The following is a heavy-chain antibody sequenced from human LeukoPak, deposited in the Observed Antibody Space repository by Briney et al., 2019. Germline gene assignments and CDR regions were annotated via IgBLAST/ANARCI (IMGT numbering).Heavy chain of an antibody. D-gene: IGHD3-3*01. CDR1: GGSFSGYY. Sequence: SETLSLTCAVYGGSFSGYYWSWIRQPPGKGLEWIGEINHSGSTNYNPSLKSRVTISVDTSKNQFPLKLSSVTAADTAVYYCVRERRPTYYDFWSGYYIWGQGTLVTVSS. V-gene: IGHV4-34*01. J-gene: IGHJ4*02. CDR3: VRERRPTYYDFWSGYYI. CDR2: INHSGST.